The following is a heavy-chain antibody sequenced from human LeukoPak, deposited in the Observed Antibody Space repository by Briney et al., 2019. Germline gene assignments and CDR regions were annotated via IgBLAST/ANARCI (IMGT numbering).Heavy chain of an antibody. Sequence: PGGSLRLSCAASGFTFSNYWMSWVRQAPGKGLEWVANVKQDGSAKYYVDSVKGRFTISIDNAKNSLYLQMNNLRAEDTAVYYCVRDSLPIDFWSGYGCWGQGTLVTVPS. J-gene: IGHJ4*02. V-gene: IGHV3-7*01. CDR1: GFTFSNYW. D-gene: IGHD3-3*01. CDR2: VKQDGSAK. CDR3: VRDSLPIDFWSGYGC.